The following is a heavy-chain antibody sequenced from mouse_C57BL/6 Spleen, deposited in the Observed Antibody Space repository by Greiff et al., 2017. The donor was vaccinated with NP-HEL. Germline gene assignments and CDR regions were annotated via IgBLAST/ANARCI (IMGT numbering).Heavy chain of an antibody. CDR3: ARREGNYYAMDY. CDR1: GYTFTSYW. V-gene: IGHV1-69*01. CDR2: IDPSDSYT. Sequence: QVQLKESGAELVMPGASVKLSCKASGYTFTSYWMHWVKQRPGQGLEWIGEIDPSDSYTNYNQKFKGKSTLTVDKSSSTAYMQLSSLTSEDSAVYYCARREGNYYAMDYWGQGTSVTVSS. J-gene: IGHJ4*01. D-gene: IGHD2-1*01.